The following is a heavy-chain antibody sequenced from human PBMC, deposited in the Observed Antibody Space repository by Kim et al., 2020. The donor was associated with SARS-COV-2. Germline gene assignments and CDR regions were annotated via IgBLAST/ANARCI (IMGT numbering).Heavy chain of an antibody. D-gene: IGHD6-19*01. J-gene: IGHJ4*02. Sequence: CVDSVKGRFTISRDNSQYTLHLRMSSLGLEDTAVYYCVKDRGSSGWFYDYWGQGTLVTVSS. CDR3: VKDRGSSGWFYDY. V-gene: IGHV3-64D*06.